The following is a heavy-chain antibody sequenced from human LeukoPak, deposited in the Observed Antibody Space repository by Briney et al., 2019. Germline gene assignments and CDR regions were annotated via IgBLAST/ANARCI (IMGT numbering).Heavy chain of an antibody. V-gene: IGHV4-34*01. J-gene: IGHJ6*02. Sequence: SETLSLTCAVYGGSFSGYYWSWIRQPPGKGLEWIGEINHSGSTNYNPSLKSRVTISVDTSKNQFSLKLSSVTAADTAVYYCARAPRPANDYGDYYYYYGMDVWGQGTTVTVSS. CDR3: ARAPRPANDYGDYYYYYGMDV. CDR1: GGSFSGYY. D-gene: IGHD4-17*01. CDR2: INHSGST.